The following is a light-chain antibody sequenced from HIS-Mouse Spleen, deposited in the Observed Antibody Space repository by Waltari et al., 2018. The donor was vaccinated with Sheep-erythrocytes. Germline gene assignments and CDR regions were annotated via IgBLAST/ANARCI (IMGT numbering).Light chain of an antibody. V-gene: IGLV3-1*01. CDR2: QDS. CDR1: ISGAKY. J-gene: IGLJ2*01. CDR3: QAWDSSTAWNVV. Sequence: SYELTQPPSVSVSPGQTASITCSGHISGAKYACWYQQKPGQSPVLVIHQDSKRPSGIPERFSGSNSGNTATLTISGTQAMDEADYYCQAWDSSTAWNVVFGGGTKLTVL.